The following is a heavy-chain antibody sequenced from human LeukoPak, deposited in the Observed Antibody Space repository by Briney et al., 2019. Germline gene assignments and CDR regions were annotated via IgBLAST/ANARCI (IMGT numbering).Heavy chain of an antibody. V-gene: IGHV4-59*01. D-gene: IGHD6-13*01. CDR3: ARAHQYSSSWFNWFDP. CDR1: GGSISSYY. J-gene: IGHJ5*02. Sequence: SETLSLTCTVSGGSISSYYWSWIRHPPGKGLEWIGYIYYSGSTNYNPSLKSRVTISVDTSKNQFSLKLSSVTAADTAVYYCARAHQYSSSWFNWFDPWGQGTLVTVSS. CDR2: IYYSGST.